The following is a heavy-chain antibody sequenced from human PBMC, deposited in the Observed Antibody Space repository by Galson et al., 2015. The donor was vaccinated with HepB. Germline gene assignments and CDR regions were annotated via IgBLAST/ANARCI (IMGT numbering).Heavy chain of an antibody. CDR1: GFTLGDYS. CDR2: IRNKAYGETT. D-gene: IGHD3-10*02. CDR3: SRGHLFGVI. Sequence: SLRLSCAGSGFTLGDYSLSWFRQAPGKGLEWVGFIRNKAYGETTQYAASVKGRFTISRDDSKSIAYLQMDSLKTEDTAVYFCSRGHLFGVIWGQGTLVTVSS. J-gene: IGHJ4*02. V-gene: IGHV3-49*03.